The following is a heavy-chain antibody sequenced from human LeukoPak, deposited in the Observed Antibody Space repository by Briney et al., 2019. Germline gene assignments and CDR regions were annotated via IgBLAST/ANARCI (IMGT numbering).Heavy chain of an antibody. V-gene: IGHV3-7*05. CDR3: TTDRGIMEKPLFDC. D-gene: IGHD3-10*01. J-gene: IGHJ5*01. CDR1: EFTSSSHW. CDR2: IDQDGSEK. Sequence: GGPVRLSCVASEFTSSSHWMSWARQAPGKGLEWVANIDQDGSEKLYVDSARGRFTISRDNAKNSLYLQMNSLRAEDTAVYYCTTDRGIMEKPLFDCWGPGNLVTVSS.